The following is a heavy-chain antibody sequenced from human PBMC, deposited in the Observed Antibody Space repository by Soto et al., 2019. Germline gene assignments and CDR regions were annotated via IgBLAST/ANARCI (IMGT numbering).Heavy chain of an antibody. Sequence: VHLVESGGGLIQPGGSLRLSCAASGLTVGDNYMSWVRQAPGMGLEWVSAIYYNGTTYYADSVKGRFTHSRDTSKNTLSLQMDSLRVEDTAVYYCVRPLSSGRNYGKDVWGQGTTVTVSS. CDR1: GLTVGDNY. CDR3: VRPLSSGRNYGKDV. CDR2: IYYNGTT. V-gene: IGHV3-53*01. D-gene: IGHD3-10*01. J-gene: IGHJ6*02.